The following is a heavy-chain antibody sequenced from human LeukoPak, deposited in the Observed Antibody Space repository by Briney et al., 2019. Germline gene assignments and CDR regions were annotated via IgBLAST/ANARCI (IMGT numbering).Heavy chain of an antibody. J-gene: IGHJ6*02. Sequence: GGSLRLSCAASGFTLSTYSMNWVRQAPGKGLEWVSSISSSATYMYYADSVKGRFTISRDNAKNSLYLQMNSLRAEDAAVYYCARGGVGLVIIPGWEYDYYGLDVWGQGTTVTVSS. CDR2: ISSSATYM. CDR1: GFTLSTYS. D-gene: IGHD3/OR15-3a*01. V-gene: IGHV3-21*01. CDR3: ARGGVGLVIIPGWEYDYYGLDV.